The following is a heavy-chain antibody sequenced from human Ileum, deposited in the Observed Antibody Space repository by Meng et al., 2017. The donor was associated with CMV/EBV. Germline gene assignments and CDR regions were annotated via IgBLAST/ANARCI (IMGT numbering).Heavy chain of an antibody. CDR2: IWFDGSNN. J-gene: IGHJ4*02. D-gene: IGHD2-15*01. V-gene: IGHV3-30*02. Sequence: GESLKISCEASGFTFSTYGMYWVRQTPGKGLEWVASIWFDGSNNKYADSVKGRFTISRDNSKNTLYLQMSSLRADDTAVYYCAAPRLFKVVFDYWGPGTQVTVSS. CDR3: AAPRLFKVVFDY. CDR1: GFTFSTYG.